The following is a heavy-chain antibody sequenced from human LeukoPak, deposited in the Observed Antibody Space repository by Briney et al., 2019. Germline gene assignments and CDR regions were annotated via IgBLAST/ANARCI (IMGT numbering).Heavy chain of an antibody. D-gene: IGHD3-22*01. Sequence: GASVKVSCKASGYTFTIYGISWVRQAPGQGLEWMGWISAYNGNTNYAQKLQGRVTMTTDTSTSTAYMELRSLRSDDTAVYYCARDIPHYYYDSSGYYDYPDAFDIWGQGTMVTVSS. CDR1: GYTFTIYG. CDR2: ISAYNGNT. V-gene: IGHV1-18*01. J-gene: IGHJ3*02. CDR3: ARDIPHYYYDSSGYYDYPDAFDI.